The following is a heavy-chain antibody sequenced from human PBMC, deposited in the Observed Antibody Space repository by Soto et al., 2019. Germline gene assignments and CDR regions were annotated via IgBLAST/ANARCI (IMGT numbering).Heavy chain of an antibody. CDR2: ISSSSSYI. CDR1: EFTFSNYA. D-gene: IGHD3-9*01. V-gene: IGHV3-21*01. CDR3: ARDRDIQGAYYDILTGYWNWFDP. J-gene: IGHJ5*02. Sequence: PGGSLRLSCAASEFTFSNYAMSWARQAPGKGLEWVSSISSSSSYIYYADSVKGRFTISRDNAKNSLYLQMNSLRAEDTAVYYCARDRDIQGAYYDILTGYWNWFDPWGQGTLVTVSS.